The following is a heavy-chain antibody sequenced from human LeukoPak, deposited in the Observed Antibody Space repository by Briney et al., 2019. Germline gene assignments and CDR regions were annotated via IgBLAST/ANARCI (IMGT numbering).Heavy chain of an antibody. J-gene: IGHJ6*03. D-gene: IGHD4-11*01. Sequence: PGGSLRLSCAASGFTFSSYAMSWVRQAPGKGLEWVSAISGSGGSTYYADSVKGRFTISRDNSKNTLYLQMNSLRAEDTAVYYCAKGGHATYGNYVPYYYYMDVWGKGTTVTVSS. CDR3: AKGGHATYGNYVPYYYYMDV. CDR2: ISGSGGST. CDR1: GFTFSSYA. V-gene: IGHV3-23*01.